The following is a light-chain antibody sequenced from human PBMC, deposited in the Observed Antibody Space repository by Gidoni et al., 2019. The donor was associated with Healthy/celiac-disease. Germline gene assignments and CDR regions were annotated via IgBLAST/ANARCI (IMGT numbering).Light chain of an antibody. Sequence: DIQMTQSPSSLSASVGDRVTITCRASQSISSHLNLYQQQPGEAPKLLIYAASSLQSGVPSMFSGSGSGTDVTLTISSMQPEDVAAYYCQQRYNTPPYTFGHGTKLEIK. J-gene: IGKJ2*01. CDR2: AAS. V-gene: IGKV1-39*01. CDR3: QQRYNTPPYT. CDR1: QSISSH.